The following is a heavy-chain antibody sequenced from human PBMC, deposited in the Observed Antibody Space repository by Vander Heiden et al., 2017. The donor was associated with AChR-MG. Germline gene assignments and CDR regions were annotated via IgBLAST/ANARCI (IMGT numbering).Heavy chain of an antibody. CDR1: GYSISSGYY. V-gene: IGHV4-38-2*01. Sequence: QVQLQESGPGLAKPSDTLSLTCAASGYSISSGYYWGWIRQPPGKGLEWIGSIYHSGSTYYNPSLKSRVTISVDTSKNQFSLKLSSVTAADTAVYYCARYLDGMDVWGQGTTVTVSS. CDR3: ARYLDGMDV. J-gene: IGHJ6*02. CDR2: IYHSGST.